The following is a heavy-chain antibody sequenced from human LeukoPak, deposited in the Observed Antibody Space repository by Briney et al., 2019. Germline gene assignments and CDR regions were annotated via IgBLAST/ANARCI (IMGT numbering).Heavy chain of an antibody. Sequence: GGSLRLSCAASGFTFISYGMHWVRQAPGKGLEWVAGISEDGTEKYYGNSVKGRSTISRDNARNTLYLQMNSLMAVDTAVFYCTKRGCSSTTCYSNCWGQGTLVTVDS. CDR2: ISEDGTEK. CDR1: GFTFISYG. J-gene: IGHJ4*02. V-gene: IGHV3-30*18. CDR3: TKRGCSSTTCYSNC. D-gene: IGHD2-2*01.